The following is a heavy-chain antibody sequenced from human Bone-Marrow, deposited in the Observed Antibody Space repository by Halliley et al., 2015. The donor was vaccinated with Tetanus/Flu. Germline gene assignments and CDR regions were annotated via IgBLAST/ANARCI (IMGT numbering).Heavy chain of an antibody. CDR2: VSGGGVDT. Sequence: AVSGFTFSSYAMSWVRQAPGKGLEWVSAVSGGGVDTYYADSVKGRFTISRDNSKNTLYLQMNSLRAEDTAVYYCAKGGGGMAVHHSPPNSGKAPFPPTKENPKTPCYLQRNARGPGDRAVFYGGGGGGGINWFDPWGQGTLVTVSS. CDR1: GFTFSSYA. D-gene: IGHD3-10*01. CDR3: AKGGGGMAVHHSPPNSGKAPFPPTKENPKTPCYLQRNARGPGDRAVFYGGGGGGGINWFDP. J-gene: IGHJ5*02. V-gene: IGHV3-23*01.